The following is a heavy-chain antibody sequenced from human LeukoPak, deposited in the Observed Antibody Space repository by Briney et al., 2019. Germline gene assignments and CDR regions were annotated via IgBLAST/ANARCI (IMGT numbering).Heavy chain of an antibody. D-gene: IGHD3-3*01. J-gene: IGHJ4*02. V-gene: IGHV3-7*01. CDR3: ARAVGYFWNGPRFDY. Sequence: GGSLRLSCAASGFTFNSFWMSWVRQAPGKGLEWVANIKQDGSEKYYVDSVKGRFTFSRDNAKNSLYLQMNSLRAEDTAVYYCARAVGYFWNGPRFDYWGQGALVTVSS. CDR1: GFTFNSFW. CDR2: IKQDGSEK.